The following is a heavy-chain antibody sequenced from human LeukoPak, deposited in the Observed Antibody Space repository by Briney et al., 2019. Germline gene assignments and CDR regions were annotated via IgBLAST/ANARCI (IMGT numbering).Heavy chain of an antibody. J-gene: IGHJ4*02. CDR1: GGSISSGGYY. CDR2: IYYSGST. D-gene: IGHD2-2*01. Sequence: SQTLSLTCTVSGGSISSGGYYWSWIRQHPGKGLEWIGYIYYSGSTYYNPPLKSRVTISVDTSKNQFSLKLSSVTAADTAVYYCARGKYCRSPGGGPKWDWGQGTLVTVSS. V-gene: IGHV4-31*03. CDR3: ARGKYCRSPGGGPKWD.